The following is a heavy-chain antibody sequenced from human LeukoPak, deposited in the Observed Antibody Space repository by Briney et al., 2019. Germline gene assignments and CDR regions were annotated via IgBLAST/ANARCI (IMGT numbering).Heavy chain of an antibody. V-gene: IGHV3-74*01. CDR1: RFTFNTYW. CDR3: ARETGDAFDI. CDR2: INSDGSST. D-gene: IGHD7-27*01. J-gene: IGHJ3*02. Sequence: GGSLRLSCAASRFTFNTYWMHCVRQAPGKGLVWVSRINSDGSSTIYADSVKGRFTISRDNAKNTLYLQMNSLRAEDTAVYYCARETGDAFDIWGQGTMVTVSS.